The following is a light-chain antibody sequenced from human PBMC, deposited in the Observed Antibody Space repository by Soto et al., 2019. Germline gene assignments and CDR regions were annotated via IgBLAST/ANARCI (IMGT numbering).Light chain of an antibody. V-gene: IGLV1-51*01. Sequence: QSVLTQPPSVSAAPGQKVTISCSGSSSNIGDYYLSWYQQLPGTAPQLLIYDNDKRPSGIPDRFSGSKSGTSATLGITGLQTGDEADYYCGTWDSSLSAVVFGGGTQLTVL. J-gene: IGLJ2*01. CDR3: GTWDSSLSAVV. CDR1: SSNIGDYY. CDR2: DND.